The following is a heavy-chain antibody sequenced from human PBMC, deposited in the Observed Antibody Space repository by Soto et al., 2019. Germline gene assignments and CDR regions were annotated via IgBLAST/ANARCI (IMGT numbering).Heavy chain of an antibody. CDR3: ARRRFGPIDFSSAYFDF. D-gene: IGHD3-3*01. Sequence: GLDLEWLALIYWDDNKRYSPFLKTRLTITKDTSKHQVVLTMTNMGPVDTATYFCARRRFGPIDFSSAYFDFWGLGTLVTVSS. CDR2: IYWDDNK. J-gene: IGHJ4*02. V-gene: IGHV2-5*02.